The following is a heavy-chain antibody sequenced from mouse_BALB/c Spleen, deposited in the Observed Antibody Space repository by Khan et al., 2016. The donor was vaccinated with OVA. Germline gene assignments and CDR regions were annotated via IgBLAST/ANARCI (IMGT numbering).Heavy chain of an antibody. Sequence: EVQLQESGPGLVKPSQSLSLTCSVTGYSITSGYFWNWIRQFPGNKLEWMGYIRYDGDSNYNPSLKNRISITRDTSKNQFFLKLNSVTPEDTATFYCARWGSSGPAWFAYWGQGTLVTVS. CDR3: ARWGSSGPAWFAY. V-gene: IGHV3-6*01. J-gene: IGHJ3*01. CDR1: GYSITSGYF. D-gene: IGHD3-1*01. CDR2: IRYDGDS.